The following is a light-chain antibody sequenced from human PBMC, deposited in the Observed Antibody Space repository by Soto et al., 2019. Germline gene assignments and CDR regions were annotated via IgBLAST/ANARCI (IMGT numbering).Light chain of an antibody. CDR2: GAS. V-gene: IGKV3-15*01. CDR1: QSVGTN. J-gene: IGKJ2*01. Sequence: EIVMTQSPATLSVSPGERVTLSCRASQSVGTNLAWYQQKPGQAPRLLILGASTRASGIPAKFSGSGSGTEITLSIGSLQSEDFAIYYCQQYDNWPPRWTFGQGTKVDIK. CDR3: QQYDNWPPRWT.